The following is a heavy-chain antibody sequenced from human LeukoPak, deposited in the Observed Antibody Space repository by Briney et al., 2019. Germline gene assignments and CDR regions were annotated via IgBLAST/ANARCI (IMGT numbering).Heavy chain of an antibody. CDR3: ARDLYYYGSGRPFDY. V-gene: IGHV4-4*07. CDR2: VYTSGST. J-gene: IGHJ4*02. Sequence: SETLSLTCTVSGGSISSYYWSWIRQPAGKGLEWIGRVYTSGSTNYNPSLKSRVTMSVDTSKNQFSLKLSSVTAADTAVYYCARDLYYYGSGRPFDYWGQGTLVTVSS. D-gene: IGHD3-10*01. CDR1: GGSISSYY.